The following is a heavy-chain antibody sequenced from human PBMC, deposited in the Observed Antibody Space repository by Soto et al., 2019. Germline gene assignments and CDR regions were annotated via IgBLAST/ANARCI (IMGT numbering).Heavy chain of an antibody. CDR2: IYSIGST. V-gene: IGHV4-31*03. D-gene: IGHD3-16*01. CDR1: GGSISSGDYS. Sequence: PSETLSPTCTVSGGSISSGDYSWSWVRQHPGKGLEWIGYIYSIGSTYYNPSLKSRLSISVDTSKNQFSLKLTSLTAADTAVYYCARAVGGDHFDYWGQGTLVTVSS. J-gene: IGHJ4*02. CDR3: ARAVGGDHFDY.